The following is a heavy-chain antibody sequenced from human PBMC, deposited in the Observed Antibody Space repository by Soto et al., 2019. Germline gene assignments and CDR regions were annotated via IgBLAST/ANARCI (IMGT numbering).Heavy chain of an antibody. J-gene: IGHJ6*02. CDR2: IYYSGST. CDR3: ARGGYCSGASCAYMGHYYYYGMDV. Sequence: SETLSLTCTVSGGSVSSSSCYWGWIRQPPGKGLEWIGSIYYSGSTYYNPSLKSRVTISVDTSKNQFSLKLSSVTAADTAMYYCARGGYCSGASCAYMGHYYYYGMDVWGQGTTVTVSS. D-gene: IGHD2-15*01. CDR1: GGSVSSSSCY. V-gene: IGHV4-39*01.